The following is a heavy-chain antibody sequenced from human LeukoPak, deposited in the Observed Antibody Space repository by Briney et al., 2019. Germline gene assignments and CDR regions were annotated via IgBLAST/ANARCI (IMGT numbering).Heavy chain of an antibody. J-gene: IGHJ4*02. CDR1: GFTVRTSY. CDR3: ARDTLRGTLSGSNTGH. CDR2: IYRDVII. Sequence: GGSLRLSCAASGFTVRTSYMTWVRQAPGKGLEWVSVIYRDVIIYYADSVKGRFTISSDNSKNTVFLQMNSLRAEDTAIYYCARDTLRGTLSGSNTGHCGQGTLGTVSS. V-gene: IGHV3-53*01. D-gene: IGHD1-26*01.